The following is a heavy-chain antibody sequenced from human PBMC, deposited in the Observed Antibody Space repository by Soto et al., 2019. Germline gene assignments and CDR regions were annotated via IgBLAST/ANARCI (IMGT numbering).Heavy chain of an antibody. Sequence: QVHLVQSGAEVKKPGASVKVSCKASGYTFTDNYYIHWVRQAPGQGLEWMGWINPNSGGTNHAQKLQGRVTMTRDTSIRTAYMEVRSLRSDDSAVYYCARQGRAGSGPDFDYWGQGTLVTVYS. CDR2: INPNSGGT. V-gene: IGHV1-2*02. J-gene: IGHJ4*02. CDR3: ARQGRAGSGPDFDY. CDR1: GYTFTDNYY. D-gene: IGHD3-10*01.